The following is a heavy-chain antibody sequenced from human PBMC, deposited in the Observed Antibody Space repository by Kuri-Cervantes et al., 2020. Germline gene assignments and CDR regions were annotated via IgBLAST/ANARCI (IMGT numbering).Heavy chain of an antibody. Sequence: GESLKISCAASGFTFSSYSMNWVRQAPGKGLEWVSSISSSSSYIYYEDSVKGRFTIPRDNAKNSLYLQMNSLRAEDTAVYYCARAKYYSSGWYLSYWGQGTLVTVSS. CDR1: GFTFSSYS. CDR2: ISSSSSYI. J-gene: IGHJ4*02. CDR3: ARAKYYSSGWYLSY. D-gene: IGHD6-19*01. V-gene: IGHV3-21*01.